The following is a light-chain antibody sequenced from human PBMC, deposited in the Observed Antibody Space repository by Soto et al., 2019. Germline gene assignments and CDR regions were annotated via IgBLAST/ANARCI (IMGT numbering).Light chain of an antibody. J-gene: IGLJ2*01. V-gene: IGLV2-11*01. CDR1: SSDVGGYNY. CDR2: AVT. CDR3: CSYAASDSVV. Sequence: QSVLTQPRSVSGSPGQSVTISCSGTSSDVGGYNYVSWYQQHPGKAPKLIIYAVTERPSGVPDRFSGSKSGNTASLTISGLQTEDEAEYYCCSYAASDSVVFGAGTKVTV.